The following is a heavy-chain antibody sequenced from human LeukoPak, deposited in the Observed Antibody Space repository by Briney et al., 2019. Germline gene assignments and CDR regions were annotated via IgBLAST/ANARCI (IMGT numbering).Heavy chain of an antibody. D-gene: IGHD2-2*01. CDR1: GGSVSSGSYY. V-gene: IGHV4-30-2*01. CDR2: IYHSGST. J-gene: IGHJ5*02. CDR3: ARAGCSSTSCQNWFDP. Sequence: PSETLSLTCTVSGGSVSSGSYYWSWIRQPPGKGLEWIGYIYHSGSTYYNPSLKSRVTISVDRSKNQFSLKLSSVTAADTAVYYCARAGCSSTSCQNWFDPWGQGTLVTVSS.